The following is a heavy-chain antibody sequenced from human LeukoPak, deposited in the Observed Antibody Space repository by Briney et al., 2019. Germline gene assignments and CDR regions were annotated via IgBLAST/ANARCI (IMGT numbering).Heavy chain of an antibody. CDR1: GFTFSSYA. CDR2: MSGSGVSP. Sequence: GGSLRLSCAASGFTFSSYAMNWVRQAPGKGLEWVSGMSGSGVSPYYADSVKGRFTMSRDNSKNSLYLQMNSLRAEDTAVYYCASREPSMTRSHWGQGTLVTVSS. D-gene: IGHD2/OR15-2a*01. V-gene: IGHV3-23*01. J-gene: IGHJ4*02. CDR3: ASREPSMTRSH.